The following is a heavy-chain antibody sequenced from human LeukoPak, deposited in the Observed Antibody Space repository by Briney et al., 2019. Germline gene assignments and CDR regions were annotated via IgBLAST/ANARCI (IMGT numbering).Heavy chain of an antibody. D-gene: IGHD1-26*01. J-gene: IGHJ6*02. CDR3: AKHLTATNTYIFFGLDV. CDR1: GFSFKDYG. Sequence: GGSLRLSCAATGFSFKDYGMHWVRQPPAKGLEWVSAINWNGGGTDYADSVKGRFTISRDNAKNSLYLQLSSLRPEDTALYYCAKHLTATNTYIFFGLDVWGQGTSVTVSS. CDR2: INWNGGGT. V-gene: IGHV3-9*01.